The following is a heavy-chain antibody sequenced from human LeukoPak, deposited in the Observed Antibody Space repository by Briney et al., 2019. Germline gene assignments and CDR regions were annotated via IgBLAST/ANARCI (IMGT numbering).Heavy chain of an antibody. CDR2: ISSSSSYI. J-gene: IGHJ3*02. CDR3: ASWDGYSSGWTHASDI. V-gene: IGHV3-21*01. CDR1: GFTFSSYS. D-gene: IGHD6-19*01. Sequence: PGGSLRLSCAASGFTFSSYSMNWVRQAPGKGLEWVSSISSSSSYIYYADSVKGRFTISRDNAKNSLYLQMNSLRAEDTTVYYCASWDGYSSGWTHASDIWGQGTMVTVSS.